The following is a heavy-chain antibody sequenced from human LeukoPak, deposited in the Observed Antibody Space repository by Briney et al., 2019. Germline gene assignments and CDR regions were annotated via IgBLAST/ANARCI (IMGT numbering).Heavy chain of an antibody. Sequence: SVKVSCKVSGYTLTELSMHWVRQAPGKGLEWMGGIIPIFGTANYAQKFQGRVTITTDESTSTAYMELSSLRSEDTAVYYCARGGSSSRWYYYMDVWGKGTTVTVSS. D-gene: IGHD6-13*01. CDR2: IIPIFGTA. V-gene: IGHV1-69*05. CDR3: ARGGSSSRWYYYMDV. J-gene: IGHJ6*03. CDR1: GYTLTELS.